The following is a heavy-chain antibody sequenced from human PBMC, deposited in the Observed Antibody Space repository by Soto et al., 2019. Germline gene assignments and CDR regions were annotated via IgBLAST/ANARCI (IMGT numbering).Heavy chain of an antibody. Sequence: QPGGSLRLSCAASGFTFSSYAMSWVRQAPGKGLEWVSAISGSGGSTYYADSVKGRFTISRDNSKNTLYLQMNSLRAEDTAVYYCAKATLYDFWSGHNWFDPWGQGTLVTVSS. D-gene: IGHD3-3*01. CDR2: ISGSGGST. J-gene: IGHJ5*02. CDR1: GFTFSSYA. V-gene: IGHV3-23*01. CDR3: AKATLYDFWSGHNWFDP.